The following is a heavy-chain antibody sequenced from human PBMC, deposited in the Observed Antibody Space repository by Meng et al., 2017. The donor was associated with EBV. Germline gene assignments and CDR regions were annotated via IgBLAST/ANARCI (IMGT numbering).Heavy chain of an antibody. CDR2: LIPMSGAP. J-gene: IGHJ4*02. Sequence: QVQLQQSGAGVKKPGSSVKVYWRTSGGTFRSDAVSWVRQAPGQGLEWMGGLIPMSGAPHYAQKFQDRVTIIADESTSTHSMELNNLRSEDTAMYYCASESGRGFTPDYWGQGTLVTVSS. D-gene: IGHD3-10*01. CDR3: ASESGRGFTPDY. CDR1: GGTFRSDA. V-gene: IGHV1-69*01.